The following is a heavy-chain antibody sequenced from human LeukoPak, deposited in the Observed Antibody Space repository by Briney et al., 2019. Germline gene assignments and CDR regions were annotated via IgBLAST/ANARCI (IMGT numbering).Heavy chain of an antibody. CDR2: MQYSGDT. J-gene: IGHJ2*01. V-gene: IGHV4-34*01. D-gene: IGHD3-16*01. CDR1: GGPFTGYY. CDR3: ARGILGLYYFDV. Sequence: NPSETLSLTCAISGGPFTGYYWTWIPEAPGKGLEWIGEMQYSGDTSYKRSLRRRVTLSRGTSDNQFSLEVTSVTAADTAIYFCARGILGLYYFDVWGRGTSVTVSS.